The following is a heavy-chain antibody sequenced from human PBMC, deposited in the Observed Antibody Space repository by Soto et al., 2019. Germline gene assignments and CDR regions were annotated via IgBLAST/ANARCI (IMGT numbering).Heavy chain of an antibody. CDR1: GGSISSGDYY. D-gene: IGHD3-3*01. J-gene: IGHJ5*02. Sequence: PSETLSXXCTVSGGSISSGDYYWSWIRQHPGKGLEWIGYIYYSGSTYYNPSLKSRVTISVDTSKNQFSLKLSSVTAADTAVYYCARWWSGSRQGFDPWGQGTLVTVSS. CDR3: ARWWSGSRQGFDP. V-gene: IGHV4-31*03. CDR2: IYYSGST.